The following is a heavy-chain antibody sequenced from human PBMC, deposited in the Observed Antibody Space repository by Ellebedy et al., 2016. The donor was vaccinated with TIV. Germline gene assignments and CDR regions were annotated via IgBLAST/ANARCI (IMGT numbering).Heavy chain of an antibody. CDR1: GFTFSSYA. D-gene: IGHD3-3*01. CDR2: ISGSGGST. Sequence: GESLKISCAASGFTFSSYAMSWVRQAPGKGLEWVSAISGSGGSTYYADSVKGRFTISRDNSKNTLYLQMNSLRAEDTAVYYCAKSLLGVVIDAFDIWGQGTMSPSLQ. J-gene: IGHJ3*02. CDR3: AKSLLGVVIDAFDI. V-gene: IGHV3-23*01.